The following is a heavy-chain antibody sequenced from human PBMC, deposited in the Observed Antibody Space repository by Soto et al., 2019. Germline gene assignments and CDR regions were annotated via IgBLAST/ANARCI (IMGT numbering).Heavy chain of an antibody. V-gene: IGHV3-23*01. Sequence: EVQLLESGGGLVQPGGSLRLSCAASGFTFNNYGMSWVRQAPGKGLEWVSSVTGSGGDPSYADSVKGRFTISKDNSKNTLYLQMNSLRSEDTAVYHCVKTLYYDSAKALHIWGQGTMVTVSS. CDR2: VTGSGGDP. CDR1: GFTFNNYG. J-gene: IGHJ3*02. CDR3: VKTLYYDSAKALHI. D-gene: IGHD3-10*01.